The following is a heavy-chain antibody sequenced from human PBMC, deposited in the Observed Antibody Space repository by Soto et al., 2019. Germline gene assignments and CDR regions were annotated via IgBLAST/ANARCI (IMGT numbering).Heavy chain of an antibody. CDR1: GFTFTTYW. V-gene: IGHV3-7*03. D-gene: IGHD3-10*01. CDR2: IRQDGGAQ. Sequence: EVQLVKSGGGLAQPGGSLRLSCVASGFTFTTYWMSWVRQAPGKGLEWVANIRQDGGAQYYVDSVKGRFTISRDNAKNSVYLQMDSLRAEDTAVYYCVRGGHGSGSYLGSSWGQGILVTVSS. CDR3: VRGGHGSGSYLGSS. J-gene: IGHJ5*02.